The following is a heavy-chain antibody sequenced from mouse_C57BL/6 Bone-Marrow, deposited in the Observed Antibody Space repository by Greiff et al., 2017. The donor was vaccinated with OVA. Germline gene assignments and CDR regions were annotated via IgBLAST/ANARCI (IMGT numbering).Heavy chain of an antibody. D-gene: IGHD1-1*01. CDR1: GYTFTDYY. J-gene: IGHJ2*01. V-gene: IGHV1-19*01. Sequence: VQLQQSGPVLVKPGASVKMSCKASGYTFTDYYMNWVKQSHGKSLEWIGVINPYNGGTSYNQKFKGKATLTVDKSSSTAYMELNSLTSEDSAVYYCAPYYYGTVYYFDYGGKGTTLPVSS. CDR2: INPYNGGT. CDR3: APYYYGTVYYFDY.